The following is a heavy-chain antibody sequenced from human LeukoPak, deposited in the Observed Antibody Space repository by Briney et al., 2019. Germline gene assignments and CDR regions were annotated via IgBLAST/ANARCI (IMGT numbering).Heavy chain of an antibody. CDR3: TMGATTAFSFDY. V-gene: IGHV1-69-2*01. Sequence: ASVKISCKVSGYTFTDYYMHWVQQAPGKGLEWMGLVDPEDGETIYAEKFQGRVTITADTPTDTAYMELSSLRSEDTAVYYCTMGATTAFSFDYWGQGTLVTVSS. CDR1: GYTFTDYY. CDR2: VDPEDGET. J-gene: IGHJ4*02. D-gene: IGHD1-26*01.